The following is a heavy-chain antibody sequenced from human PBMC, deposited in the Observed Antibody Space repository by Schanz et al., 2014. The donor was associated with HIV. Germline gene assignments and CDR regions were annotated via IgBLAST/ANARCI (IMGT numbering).Heavy chain of an antibody. CDR3: VRGDPIGSF. CDR2: IWHDGSSK. D-gene: IGHD2-21*02. J-gene: IGHJ4*02. V-gene: IGHV3-30*04. Sequence: QVQLVESGGGVVQPGRSLRLSCAASGFTFSTYAMHWVRQAPGKGLEWMAVIWHDGSSKYYADSVKGRFTISRDNSKNTLYLQMSSLRPEDTAIYYCVRGDPIGSFWGQGTLVTVSS. CDR1: GFTFSTYA.